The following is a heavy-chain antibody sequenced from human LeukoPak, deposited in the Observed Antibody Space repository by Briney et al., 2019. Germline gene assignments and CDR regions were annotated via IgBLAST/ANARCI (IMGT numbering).Heavy chain of an antibody. D-gene: IGHD6-6*01. CDR2: INPNSGGT. V-gene: IGHV1-2*02. CDR3: ARLSNGVGSSSNTYFDY. Sequence: ASVTVSFKASGYTFTGYYMDWVRQAPGQGLDGMGWINPNSGGTNYAQKFQGRVTMTRDTSISTAYMELSRLRSDDTAVYYCARLSNGVGSSSNTYFDYWGQGTLVTVSS. J-gene: IGHJ4*02. CDR1: GYTFTGYY.